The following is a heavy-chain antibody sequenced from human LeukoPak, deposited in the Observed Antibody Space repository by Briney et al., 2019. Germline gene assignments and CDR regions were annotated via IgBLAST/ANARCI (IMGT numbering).Heavy chain of an antibody. CDR1: GGSFSDYY. Sequence: SETLSLTCAVYGGSFSDYYWSWIRQPPGKGLEWIGDIIHGGSINSSPSLKSRVTMSLDTSKNQLSLRLSPVTAADTAVYYCARSTSGDVFDYWGQGTLVTVSS. CDR3: ARSTSGDVFDY. J-gene: IGHJ4*02. CDR2: IIHGGSI. V-gene: IGHV4-34*12. D-gene: IGHD4-17*01.